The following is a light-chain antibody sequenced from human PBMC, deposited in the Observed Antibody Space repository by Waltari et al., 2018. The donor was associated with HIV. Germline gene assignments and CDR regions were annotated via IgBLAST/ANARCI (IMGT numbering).Light chain of an antibody. J-gene: IGLJ3*02. CDR1: SSNIGAGYD. V-gene: IGLV1-40*01. CDR3: QSYDSSLSGWV. CDR2: GNS. Sequence: QSVLTQPPSVSGAPGQRVTISCTGSSSNIGAGYDVHWYQQLPGTAPKLLIYGNSNRPSGDPDRFSGSKSGTSASLASTGLQAEDEADYYCQSYDSSLSGWVFGGGTKLTVL.